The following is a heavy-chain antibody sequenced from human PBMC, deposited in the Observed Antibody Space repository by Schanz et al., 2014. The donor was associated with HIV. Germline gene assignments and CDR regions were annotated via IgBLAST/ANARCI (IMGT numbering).Heavy chain of an antibody. Sequence: QVQLVQSGTEVKRPGASVKVSCKASEYIFTDHYIQWVRQAPGHGLEWMGWFNPYSGGRIYAQQFQGRVAMAGGPSKSTAYMELGGLTSDDPAVNYCARGQDGPGPRLDHGGHGTLVLVSS. V-gene: IGHV1-2*02. J-gene: IGHJ5*02. CDR3: ARGQDGPGPRLDH. CDR2: FNPYSGGR. CDR1: EYIFTDHY.